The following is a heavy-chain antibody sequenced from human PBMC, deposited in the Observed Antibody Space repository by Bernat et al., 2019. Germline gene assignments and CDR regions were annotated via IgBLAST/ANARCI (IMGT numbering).Heavy chain of an antibody. V-gene: IGHV4-30-4*01. J-gene: IGHJ5*02. D-gene: IGHD6-19*01. CDR2: IYYSGST. CDR1: GGSISSGDYY. CDR3: ARGSLAVAGVNWFDP. Sequence: QLQLQESGPGLVKPSETLSLTCTVSGGSISSGDYYWSWIRQPPGKGLEWIGYIYYSGSTYYNPSLKSRVTISVDTSKNQFSLKLSSVTAADTAVYYCARGSLAVAGVNWFDPWGQGTLVTVSS.